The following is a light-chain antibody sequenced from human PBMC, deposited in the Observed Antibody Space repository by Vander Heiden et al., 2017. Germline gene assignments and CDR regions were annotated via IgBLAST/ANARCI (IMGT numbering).Light chain of an antibody. CDR3: SSYTSSSNLV. Sequence: SALTQPASVSGSPGPSIPISCTGTSRDVGGYNYVSWYQQTPGKAPKLMIYDGSNRAAGVSNRFSGSKAGNTASLTISGPPAEEEADYYCSSYTSSSNLVFGGGTKLTVL. V-gene: IGLV2-14*01. J-gene: IGLJ2*01. CDR1: SRDVGGYNY. CDR2: DGS.